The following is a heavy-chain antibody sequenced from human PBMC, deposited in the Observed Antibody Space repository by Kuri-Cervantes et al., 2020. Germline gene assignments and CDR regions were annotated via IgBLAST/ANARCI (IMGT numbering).Heavy chain of an antibody. CDR3: ARAVMELEPLDY. D-gene: IGHD1-14*01. Sequence: GESLKISCAASGFTFSSYSMNWVRQAPGKGLEWVSSISSSSSYIYYADSVKGRFTISRDNAKNSLYLQMNSLRAEETAVYYCARAVMELEPLDYWGQGTLVTVSS. J-gene: IGHJ4*02. CDR2: ISSSSSYI. CDR1: GFTFSSYS. V-gene: IGHV3-21*01.